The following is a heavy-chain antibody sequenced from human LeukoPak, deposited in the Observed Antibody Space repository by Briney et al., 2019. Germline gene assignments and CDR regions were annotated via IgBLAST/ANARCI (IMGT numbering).Heavy chain of an antibody. CDR3: ARAPGGIFYYGSDLGWFAP. J-gene: IGHJ5*02. V-gene: IGHV4-61*01. Sequence: SEGLSLTCTVSGGSVSIGSYYCSWVRQPPGNGLGWIGYIYYSGSTNYNPSLKSRVPISVDTSKNPLSLKPSSVTAADTAVYYCARAPGGIFYYGSDLGWFAPWGQGPLVTVSS. CDR2: IYYSGST. CDR1: GGSVSIGSYY. D-gene: IGHD3-10*01.